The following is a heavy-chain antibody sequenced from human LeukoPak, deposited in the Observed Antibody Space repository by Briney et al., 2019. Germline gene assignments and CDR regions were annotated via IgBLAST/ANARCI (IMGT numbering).Heavy chain of an antibody. D-gene: IGHD1-7*01. CDR1: GYTFTSYG. Sequence: ASVKVSCKASGYTFTSYGISWVRQAPGQGLEWMGWINPNSGGTNYAQKFQGRVTMTRDTSISTAYMELSRLRSDDTAVYYCARDRTTEYDYWGQGTLVTVSS. J-gene: IGHJ4*02. V-gene: IGHV1-2*02. CDR3: ARDRTTEYDY. CDR2: INPNSGGT.